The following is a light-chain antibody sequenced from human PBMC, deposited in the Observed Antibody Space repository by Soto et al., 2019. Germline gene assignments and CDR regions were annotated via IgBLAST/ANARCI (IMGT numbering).Light chain of an antibody. J-gene: IGKJ3*01. CDR3: QKYNSALFT. V-gene: IGKV1-27*01. CDR1: QVIANY. Sequence: DIQMSQSPSSLSASVGDRVTITCRASQVIANYLAWYQQKPGKVPKLLIYAASTLQSGVPSRFSGSGSGTDFTLTISSLQPEDVATYYCQKYNSALFTFGPGTKVEI. CDR2: AAS.